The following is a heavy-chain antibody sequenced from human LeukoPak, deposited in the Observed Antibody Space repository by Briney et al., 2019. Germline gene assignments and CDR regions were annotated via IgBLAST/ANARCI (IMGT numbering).Heavy chain of an antibody. J-gene: IGHJ3*02. CDR2: ISAYSGEK. CDR1: GYTFNNYG. Sequence: ASVKVSCKPSGYTFNNYGITWVRQAPGQGLEWMGWISAYSGEKDYAQKFQDRVTMTTDTTTKTAYVELRNLKSDDTAFYYCARCSPSRTNSNSYYFETTKKNAFDIWGQGTMVTVSS. CDR3: ARCSPSRTNSNSYYFETTKKNAFDI. D-gene: IGHD3-22*01. V-gene: IGHV1-18*04.